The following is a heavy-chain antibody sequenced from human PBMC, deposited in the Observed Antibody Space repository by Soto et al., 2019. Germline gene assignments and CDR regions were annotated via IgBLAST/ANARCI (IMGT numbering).Heavy chain of an antibody. Sequence: QVQLVQSGAEVKKPGASVKVSCKASGYTFTSYGISWVRQAPGQGREWMGWISAYNGNTNYAQKLQGRVTMTTDTSTSTAYMELRSLRSDDTAVYYCARPYYDILTGYYTGDYYYYMDVWGKGTTVTVSS. J-gene: IGHJ6*03. CDR2: ISAYNGNT. CDR3: ARPYYDILTGYYTGDYYYYMDV. V-gene: IGHV1-18*01. D-gene: IGHD3-9*01. CDR1: GYTFTSYG.